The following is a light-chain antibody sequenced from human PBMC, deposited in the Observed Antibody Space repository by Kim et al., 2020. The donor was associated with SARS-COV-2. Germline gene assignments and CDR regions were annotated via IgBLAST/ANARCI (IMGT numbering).Light chain of an antibody. CDR3: QHYNSYPYT. V-gene: IGKV1-5*01. CDR2: QAS. CDR1: QNIGTW. J-gene: IGKJ2*01. Sequence: SASLGASVTITCPASQNIGTWLVWYQHQPGTAPKLLIYQASTLGGGVPSRFSGSGSGAEFSLTIGSLQPDDFAIYYCQHYNSYPYTFGQGTKLEI.